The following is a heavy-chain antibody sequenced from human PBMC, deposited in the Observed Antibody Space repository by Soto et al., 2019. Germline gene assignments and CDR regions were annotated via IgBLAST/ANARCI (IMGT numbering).Heavy chain of an antibody. Sequence: SETLSLTCTVSGGSISSSSYYWGWIRQPPGKGLEWIGSIYYSGSTYYNPSLKSRVPISVDKSTNQFSLQLSSVTAADTAVYYCARGAAAGTGYFDYWGQGTLVTVSS. J-gene: IGHJ4*02. CDR1: GGSISSSSYY. V-gene: IGHV4-39*07. CDR3: ARGAAAGTGYFDY. CDR2: IYYSGST. D-gene: IGHD6-13*01.